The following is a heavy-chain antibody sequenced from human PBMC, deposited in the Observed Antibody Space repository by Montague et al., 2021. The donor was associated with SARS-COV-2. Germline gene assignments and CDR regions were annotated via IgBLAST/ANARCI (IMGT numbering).Heavy chain of an antibody. D-gene: IGHD2-15*01. CDR1: GYSISSGYY. CDR3: ASERRYCSGGSCYSGWFDP. V-gene: IGHV4-38-2*02. J-gene: IGHJ5*02. CDR2: IHHSGST. Sequence: SETLSLTCTVSGYSISSGYYWGWIRQPPGKVLEWIGSIHHSGSTYYNPSLKSRVTISVDTSKHQFSLKLSSVTAADTAVYYCASERRYCSGGSCYSGWFDPWGQGTLVTVSS.